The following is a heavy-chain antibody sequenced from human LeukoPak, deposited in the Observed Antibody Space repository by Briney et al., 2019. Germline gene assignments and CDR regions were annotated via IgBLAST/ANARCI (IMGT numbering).Heavy chain of an antibody. Sequence: GGSLRLSCAACGFTFSSYDMHWVRQATGKGLEWVSAIGTAGDTYYPGSVKGQFTISRENAKNSLYLQMNSLRAGDTAVYYCARGPPYGARCDYLDSWGQGTLVTVSS. CDR1: GFTFSSYD. CDR2: IGTAGDT. CDR3: ARGPPYGARCDYLDS. J-gene: IGHJ4*02. D-gene: IGHD4/OR15-4a*01. V-gene: IGHV3-13*03.